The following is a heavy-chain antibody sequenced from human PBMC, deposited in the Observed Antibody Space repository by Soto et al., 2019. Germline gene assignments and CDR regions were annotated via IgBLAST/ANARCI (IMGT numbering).Heavy chain of an antibody. Sequence: QVVLQESGPGLVKPSETLSLTCSVSGRSITSYYWSWVRQPPGKGLEWIGYIYDNGITSQNPSLKIRVTMSADTSQNPFSLKLTSVTGADTAVYYCARTYDSNGYANEFDSWGQGILVTVTS. CDR2: IYDNGIT. CDR3: ARTYDSNGYANEFDS. J-gene: IGHJ4*02. CDR1: GRSITSYY. D-gene: IGHD3-22*01. V-gene: IGHV4-59*12.